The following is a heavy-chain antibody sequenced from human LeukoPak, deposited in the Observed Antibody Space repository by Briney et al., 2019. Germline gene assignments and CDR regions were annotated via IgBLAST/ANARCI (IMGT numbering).Heavy chain of an antibody. CDR3: TIDLVTGFSSGWHFGY. D-gene: IGHD6-19*01. CDR2: TSGDEDST. Sequence: GGSLRLSCAASGLTFKNFAMSWVRQAPGKGLEWLAVTSGDEDSTHYADSVRGHIVISTDNSKNPSFLHMNSLRAEDTAVYYCTIDLVTGFSSGWHFGYWGQGTLVTVSS. CDR1: GLTFKNFA. J-gene: IGHJ4*02. V-gene: IGHV3-23*01.